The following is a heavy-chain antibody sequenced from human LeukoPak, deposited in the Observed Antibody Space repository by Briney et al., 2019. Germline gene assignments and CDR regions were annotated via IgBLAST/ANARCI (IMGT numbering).Heavy chain of an antibody. CDR2: ISGSGGST. CDR3: AKDFITMVRGVIIPNYYYYGMDV. CDR1: GFPFSSYA. V-gene: IGHV3-23*01. J-gene: IGHJ6*02. D-gene: IGHD3-10*01. Sequence: QSGGSLRLSCASSGFPFSSYATSWVRQAPGKGLEWVSSISGSGGSTDDADSVKGRFTISRDNYKNTLYLQMNSLRAEDTAVYYCAKDFITMVRGVIIPNYYYYGMDVWGQGTTVTVSS.